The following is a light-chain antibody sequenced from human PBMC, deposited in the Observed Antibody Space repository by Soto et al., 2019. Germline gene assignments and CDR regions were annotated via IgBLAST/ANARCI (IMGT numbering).Light chain of an antibody. J-gene: IGKJ5*01. CDR3: QQRSSAIT. CDR2: DAS. CDR1: QSVSSH. V-gene: IGKV3-11*01. Sequence: EIVLTQSPATLSLSPGERATLSCRASQSVSSHLAWFQQRPGQAPRLLIYDASNRATGIPARFSGRGSGTGFTLTISSLEPEDFAVYYCQQRSSAITFGQGTRLEN.